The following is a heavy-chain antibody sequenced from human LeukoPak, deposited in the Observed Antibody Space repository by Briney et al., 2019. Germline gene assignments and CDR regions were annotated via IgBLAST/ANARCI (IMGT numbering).Heavy chain of an antibody. V-gene: IGHV4-39*07. CDR1: GGSISSDSYY. D-gene: IGHD3-16*01. J-gene: IGHJ6*04. CDR2: IYYSGST. Sequence: SETLSLTCTVSGGSISSDSYYWGWIRQPPGKGLEWIGNIYYSGSTYYNPSLKSRVTMSLDTSTNQFSLNLSSVTAADTAVYYCARESGAAYSVSGMDVWGKGTTVTVSS. CDR3: ARESGAAYSVSGMDV.